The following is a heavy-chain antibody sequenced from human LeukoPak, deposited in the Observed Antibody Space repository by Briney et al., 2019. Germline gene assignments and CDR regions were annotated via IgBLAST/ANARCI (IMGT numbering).Heavy chain of an antibody. D-gene: IGHD3-9*01. CDR1: GFTFSSYS. CDR2: ISSSSSYI. CDR3: ARDWSPSDILTGPMGY. J-gene: IGHJ4*02. Sequence: GGSLRLSCAASGFTFSSYSMNWVRQAPGKGLEWVSSISSSSSYIYYADSVKGRFTISRDNAKNSLYLQMNSLRAEDTAVYYCARDWSPSDILTGPMGYWGQGTLVTVSS. V-gene: IGHV3-21*01.